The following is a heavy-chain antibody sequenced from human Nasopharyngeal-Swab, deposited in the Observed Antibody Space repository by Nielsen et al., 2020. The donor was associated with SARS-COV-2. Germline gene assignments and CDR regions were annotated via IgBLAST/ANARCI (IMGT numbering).Heavy chain of an antibody. J-gene: IGHJ4*02. CDR3: AREPRYYDYVWGSYRYGYFDY. Sequence: ASVKVSCKASGYTFSSYYMLWVRQAPGQRLEWMGIINPSGGSTSYAQESQGRVTMTRDSSTSTVYMELSSLRSEDTAVYYCAREPRYYDYVWGSYRYGYFDYWGQGTLVTVSS. V-gene: IGHV1-46*01. CDR2: INPSGGST. CDR1: GYTFSSYY. D-gene: IGHD3-16*02.